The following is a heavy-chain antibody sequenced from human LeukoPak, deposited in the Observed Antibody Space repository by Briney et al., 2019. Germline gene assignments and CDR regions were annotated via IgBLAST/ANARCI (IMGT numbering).Heavy chain of an antibody. D-gene: IGHD4-11*01. J-gene: IGHJ4*02. CDR2: LSPILGTA. CDR1: GGTFRIYT. CDR3: ARSSVGPLQYLFDY. V-gene: IGHV1-69*16. Sequence: SVKVSCKASGGTFRIYTINWVRQAPGQGLEWMGGLSPILGTANYAQKFQGRVAITTDESTSTAYMELSSLTSEDTAIYYCARSSVGPLQYLFDYWGQGTLVTVSS.